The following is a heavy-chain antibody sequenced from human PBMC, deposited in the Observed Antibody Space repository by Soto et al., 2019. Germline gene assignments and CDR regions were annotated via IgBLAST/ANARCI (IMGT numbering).Heavy chain of an antibody. CDR2: INYSGST. D-gene: IGHD1-26*01. J-gene: IGHJ4*02. CDR1: GGSFSGYY. V-gene: IGHV4-34*01. Sequence: ETLSLTCAVYGGSFSGYYWSWIRQPPGKGLEWIGEINYSGSTNYNPSLKSRVTISVDTSKNQFSLKLSSVTAADTAVYYCARARVTLGPLDYWGQGTLVTVSS. CDR3: ARARVTLGPLDY.